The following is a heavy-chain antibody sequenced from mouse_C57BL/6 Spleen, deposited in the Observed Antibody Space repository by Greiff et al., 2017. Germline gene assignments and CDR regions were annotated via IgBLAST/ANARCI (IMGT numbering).Heavy chain of an antibody. CDR1: GYTFTNYW. Sequence: QVQLQQSGAELVRPGTSVKMSCKASGYTFTNYWIGWAKQRPGHGLEWIGDIYPGGGYTNYNEKFKGKATLTADKSSSTAYMQFSSLTSEDSSIYYCARRNYYCSSPWYFDVWGTGTTVTVSS. CDR3: ARRNYYCSSPWYFDV. CDR2: IYPGGGYT. D-gene: IGHD1-1*01. V-gene: IGHV1-63*01. J-gene: IGHJ1*03.